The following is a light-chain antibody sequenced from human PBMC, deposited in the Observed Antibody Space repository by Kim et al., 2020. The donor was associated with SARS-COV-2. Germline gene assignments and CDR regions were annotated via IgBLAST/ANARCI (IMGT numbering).Light chain of an antibody. CDR3: QQYGSSPWT. CDR2: VAS. V-gene: IGKV3-20*01. J-gene: IGKJ1*01. Sequence: EIVLTQSPGTLSLSPGERATLSCRASQSVSSSYLAWYQQKPGQAPRLLIYVASSRATGIPDRFSGSGSGTDFTLTINRLGPEDFAVYYCQQYGSSPWTFGQGTKVDIK. CDR1: QSVSSSY.